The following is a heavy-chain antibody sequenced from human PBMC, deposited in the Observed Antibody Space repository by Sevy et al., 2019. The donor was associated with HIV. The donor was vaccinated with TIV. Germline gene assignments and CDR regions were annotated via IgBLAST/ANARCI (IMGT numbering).Heavy chain of an antibody. J-gene: IGHJ4*02. CDR3: ATRGDCGGDCSIYYFDY. D-gene: IGHD2-21*02. V-gene: IGHV1-69*13. CDR2: IRPIFGTV. Sequence: ASVKVSCKASGGTLSTFLISWVRLAPRQGLEWIGGIRPIFGTVDYAQKFQARVTFTADESTSTAYMELSSLRPDDTAVYYCATRGDCGGDCSIYYFDYWGQGSLVTVSS. CDR1: GGTLSTFL.